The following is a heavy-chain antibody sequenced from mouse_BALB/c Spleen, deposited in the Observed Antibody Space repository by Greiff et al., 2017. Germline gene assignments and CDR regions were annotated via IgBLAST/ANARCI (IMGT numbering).Heavy chain of an antibody. D-gene: IGHD4-1*01. J-gene: IGHJ2*01. Sequence: VQLQQSGAELVRPGASVKLSCTASGFNIKDYYMHWVKQRPEQGLEWIGWIDPENGDTEYAPKFQGKATMTADTSSNTAYLQLSSLTSEDTAVYYCNALGLLDYWGQGTTLTVSS. CDR1: GFNIKDYY. CDR2: IDPENGDT. V-gene: IGHV14-4*02. CDR3: NALGLLDY.